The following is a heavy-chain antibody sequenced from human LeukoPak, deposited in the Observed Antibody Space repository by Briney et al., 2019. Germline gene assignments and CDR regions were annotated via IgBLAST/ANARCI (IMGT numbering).Heavy chain of an antibody. J-gene: IGHJ4*02. Sequence: ASVKASCKASGYTSTGYYMHWVRQAPGQGLEWMGWINPNSGGTNYAQKFQGRVTMTRDTSISTAYMELSRLRSDDTAVYCCARETTVTLNFDYWGQGTLVTVSS. V-gene: IGHV1-2*02. D-gene: IGHD4-17*01. CDR3: ARETTVTLNFDY. CDR2: INPNSGGT. CDR1: GYTSTGYY.